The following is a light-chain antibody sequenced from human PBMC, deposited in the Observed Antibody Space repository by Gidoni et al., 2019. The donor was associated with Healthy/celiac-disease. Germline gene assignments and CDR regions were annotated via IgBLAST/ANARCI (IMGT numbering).Light chain of an antibody. Sequence: DIVMSQCPDSMAVSLGERATINCKSSQSFLYSSNNKNYLAWYQQKPGQPPKLLISWASTRESWVPDRFSGSGSGTDFTLTISSLQAEDVAVYYCQQYYSTPYTFGQGTKLEIK. V-gene: IGKV4-1*01. J-gene: IGKJ2*01. CDR3: QQYYSTPYT. CDR2: WAS. CDR1: QSFLYSSNNKNY.